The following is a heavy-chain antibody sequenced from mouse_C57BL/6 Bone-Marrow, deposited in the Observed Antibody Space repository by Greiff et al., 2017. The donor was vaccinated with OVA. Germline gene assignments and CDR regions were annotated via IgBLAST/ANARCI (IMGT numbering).Heavy chain of an antibody. D-gene: IGHD1-1*01. Sequence: EVKLMESGEGLVKPGGSLKLSCAASGFTFSSYAMSWVRQTPEKRLEWVAYISSGGDYIYYADTVKGRFTISRDNARNTLYLQMSSLKSEDTAMYYCTRRGPSLYYYGSSWDWYFDVWGTGTTVTFSS. CDR1: GFTFSSYA. CDR2: ISSGGDYI. CDR3: TRRGPSLYYYGSSWDWYFDV. J-gene: IGHJ1*03. V-gene: IGHV5S21*01.